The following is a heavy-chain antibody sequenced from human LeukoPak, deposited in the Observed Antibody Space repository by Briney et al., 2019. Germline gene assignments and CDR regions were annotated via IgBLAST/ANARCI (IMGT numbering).Heavy chain of an antibody. Sequence: NLGESLQISCKGSGSSFTNYWIGWVRQLPGKGLEWMGIIYPADSETRYSPSFQGQVTISADKSITTAYLQWSSLKASDTAMYYCARQAGPVTTDYWGQGTLVTVSS. CDR2: IYPADSET. J-gene: IGHJ4*02. D-gene: IGHD4-11*01. CDR1: GSSFTNYW. V-gene: IGHV5-51*01. CDR3: ARQAGPVTTDY.